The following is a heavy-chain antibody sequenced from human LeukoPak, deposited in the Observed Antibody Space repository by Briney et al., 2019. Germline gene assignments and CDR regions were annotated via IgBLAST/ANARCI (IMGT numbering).Heavy chain of an antibody. CDR1: GFTFSSYS. CDR3: ARDPIVGATCFDY. Sequence: PGGSLRLPCAASGFTFSSYSMNWVRQAPGKGLEWVSSISSSSSYIYYADSVKGRFTISRDNAENSLYLQMNSLRAEDTAVYYCARDPIVGATCFDYWGQGTLVTVSS. CDR2: ISSSSSYI. J-gene: IGHJ4*02. D-gene: IGHD1-26*01. V-gene: IGHV3-21*01.